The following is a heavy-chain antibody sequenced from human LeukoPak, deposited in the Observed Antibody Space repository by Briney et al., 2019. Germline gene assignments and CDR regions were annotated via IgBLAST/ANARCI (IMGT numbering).Heavy chain of an antibody. V-gene: IGHV3-21*01. Sequence: GGSLRLSCAASGFTFSSYSMNWVRQAPGKGLEWVSSISSSSYIYYADSVKGRFTISRDNAKNSLYLQMNSLRAEDTAVYYCARDPTVVAAAAGYFDYWGQGTLVTVSS. D-gene: IGHD6-13*01. J-gene: IGHJ4*02. CDR2: ISSSSYI. CDR1: GFTFSSYS. CDR3: ARDPTVVAAAAGYFDY.